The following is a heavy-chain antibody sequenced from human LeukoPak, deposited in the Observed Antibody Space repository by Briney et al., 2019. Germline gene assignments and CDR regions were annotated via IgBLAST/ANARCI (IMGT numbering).Heavy chain of an antibody. Sequence: ASVKVSCKASGYTFTSYGISWVRQAPGQGLEWMGWISAYNGNTNYAQKLQGRVTMTTDTFTSTAYMELRSLRSDDTAVYYCASGTAYSGYDPFDYWGQGTLVTVSS. D-gene: IGHD5-12*01. V-gene: IGHV1-18*01. J-gene: IGHJ4*02. CDR1: GYTFTSYG. CDR3: ASGTAYSGYDPFDY. CDR2: ISAYNGNT.